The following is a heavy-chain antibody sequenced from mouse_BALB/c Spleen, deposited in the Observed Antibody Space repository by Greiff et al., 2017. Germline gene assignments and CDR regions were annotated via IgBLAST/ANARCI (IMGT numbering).Heavy chain of an antibody. Sequence: QVQLQQSGAELARPGASVKLSCKASGYTFTDYYINWVKQRTGQGLEWIGEIYPGSGNTYYNEKFKGKATLTADKSSSTAYMQLSSLTSEDSAVYFCARSNYGSSYWYFDVWGAGTTVTVSS. CDR2: IYPGSGNT. CDR3: ARSNYGSSYWYFDV. CDR1: GYTFTDYY. J-gene: IGHJ1*01. D-gene: IGHD1-1*01. V-gene: IGHV1-77*01.